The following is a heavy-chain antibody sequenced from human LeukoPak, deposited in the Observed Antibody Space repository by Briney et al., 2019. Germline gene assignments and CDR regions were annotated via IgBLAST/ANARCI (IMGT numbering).Heavy chain of an antibody. Sequence: PGGSLRLSCAASGFTFSTYAMHWVCQAPGKGLEWVAVISYDGSNEYYADSVKGRFTISRDNSKNTLYLQTNSLRAEDTAVYYCAKEGQPYYYYGMDVWGQGTTVTVSS. CDR1: GFTFSTYA. D-gene: IGHD6-13*01. J-gene: IGHJ6*02. CDR2: ISYDGSNE. V-gene: IGHV3-30*18. CDR3: AKEGQPYYYYGMDV.